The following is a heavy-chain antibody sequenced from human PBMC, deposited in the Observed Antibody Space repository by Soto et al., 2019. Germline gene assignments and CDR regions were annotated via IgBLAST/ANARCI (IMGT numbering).Heavy chain of an antibody. CDR2: IYYSGST. D-gene: IGHD3-10*01. V-gene: IGHV4-39*01. CDR1: GGPISSSSYY. J-gene: IGHJ6*03. CDR3: AKLWFGELLYYYYYMDV. Sequence: QLQLQESGPGLVKPSETLSLTCTVSGGPISSSSYYWGWIRQPPGKGLEWIGSIYYSGSTYYNPSLKSRVTISVDTSKNQFSLKLSSVTAADTAVYYCAKLWFGELLYYYYYMDVWGKGTTVTVSS.